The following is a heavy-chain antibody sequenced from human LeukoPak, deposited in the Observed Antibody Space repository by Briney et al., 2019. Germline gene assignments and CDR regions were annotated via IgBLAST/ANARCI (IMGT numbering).Heavy chain of an antibody. CDR2: ISAYNGNT. CDR3: ARDRVGYCSGGTCCSSDY. Sequence: ASVKASCKASGYTFTSYGISWVRQAPGQGLEWMGWISAYNGNTNYAQNVQGRVTMTTDTSTSTAYMELRSLRSDDTAVYYCARDRVGYCSGGTCCSSDYWGQGTLVTVSS. D-gene: IGHD2-15*01. V-gene: IGHV1-18*01. CDR1: GYTFTSYG. J-gene: IGHJ4*02.